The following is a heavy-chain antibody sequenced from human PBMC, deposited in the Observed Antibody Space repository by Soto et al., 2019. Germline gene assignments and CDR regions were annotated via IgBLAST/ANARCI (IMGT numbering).Heavy chain of an antibody. Sequence: PGESLKISCKGSGYRFTNYWIGWVRQMPGKGLEWMGVIYPGDSDTRYSPSFQGQVTISADKSIITAYLQWSSLKASDTAIYYCASTDIVSTIDDGRDAFDIWGQGTMVTVSS. CDR1: GYRFTNYW. D-gene: IGHD5-12*01. CDR2: IYPGDSDT. V-gene: IGHV5-51*01. CDR3: ASTDIVSTIDDGRDAFDI. J-gene: IGHJ3*02.